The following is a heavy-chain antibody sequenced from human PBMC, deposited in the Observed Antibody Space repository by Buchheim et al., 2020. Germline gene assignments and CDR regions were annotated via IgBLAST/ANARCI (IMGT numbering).Heavy chain of an antibody. J-gene: IGHJ4*02. V-gene: IGHV3-11*06. D-gene: IGHD2-15*01. CDR3: ARRGSCSQTTFRCFNANDY. CDR2: ISSSSSNT. Sequence: QVQLVESGGGLVKPGGSLRLSCAASGFTFSDYYMTWIRQAPGKGLEWVSYISSSSSNTNYVDSVKGRFTISRDNAKNSLYLQMNSLRVEDTAVYYCARRGSCSQTTFRCFNANDYWGQGTL. CDR1: GFTFSDYY.